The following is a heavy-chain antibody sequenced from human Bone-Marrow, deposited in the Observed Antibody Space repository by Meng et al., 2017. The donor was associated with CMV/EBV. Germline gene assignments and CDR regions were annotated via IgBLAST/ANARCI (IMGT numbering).Heavy chain of an antibody. CDR2: IKQDGSEK. V-gene: IGHV3-7*01. J-gene: IGHJ5*02. CDR3: ARVRGWYVGWFDP. D-gene: IGHD6-19*01. CDR1: GFTFSSYW. Sequence: GESLKISCAASGFTFSSYWMSWVRQAPGKGLEWVANIKQDGSEKYYVDSVKGRFTISRDNAKNSLYLQMNSLRAEDTAVYYCARVRGWYVGWFDPWGQGTLVTGYS.